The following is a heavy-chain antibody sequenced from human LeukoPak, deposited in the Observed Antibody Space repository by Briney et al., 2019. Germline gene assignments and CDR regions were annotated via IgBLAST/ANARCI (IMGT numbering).Heavy chain of an antibody. V-gene: IGHV3-15*01. CDR1: GLSLKDKW. CDR3: AWDFGDYLRRSSLDY. D-gene: IGHD4-17*01. Sequence: GGSLRLSCKVSGLSLKDKWMSWVRQAPGKGLDWVGRIRSETDGGTTDYAAPVKGRCSISRDNSRSTLYLQMNSLKTEDTAVYYCAWDFGDYLRRSSLDYWGQGTLVTVFS. CDR2: IRSETDGGTT. J-gene: IGHJ4*02.